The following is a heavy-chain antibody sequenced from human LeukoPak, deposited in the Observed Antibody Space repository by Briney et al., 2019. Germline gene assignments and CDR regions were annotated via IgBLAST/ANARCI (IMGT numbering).Heavy chain of an antibody. D-gene: IGHD3-10*01. J-gene: IGHJ5*02. V-gene: IGHV3-15*01. CDR1: GFAFSNAW. CDR2: VKSKTDGGTT. Sequence: GGSLRLSCAASGFAFSNAWMTWVRQAPGKGLEWVGRVKSKTDGGTTNYAAPVKGRFTISRDDSKNTVFLQMDSLKSEDTAVYFCYASGRGPWGQGTLVTVSS. CDR3: YASGRGP.